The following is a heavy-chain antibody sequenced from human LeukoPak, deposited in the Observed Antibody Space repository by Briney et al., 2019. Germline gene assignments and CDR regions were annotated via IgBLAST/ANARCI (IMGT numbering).Heavy chain of an antibody. CDR1: GGSISSYY. D-gene: IGHD6-13*01. CDR3: ARGVYIAAAQYGY. CDR2: IYYSGTT. J-gene: IGHJ4*02. Sequence: SETLSLTCTVSGGSISSYYWSWIRQPPGKGLEWNGYIYYSGTTNYNPSLKRRVTISVDTSKNQFSLKLNSVTAADTAVYYCARGVYIAAAQYGYWGQGTLVTVSS. V-gene: IGHV4-59*01.